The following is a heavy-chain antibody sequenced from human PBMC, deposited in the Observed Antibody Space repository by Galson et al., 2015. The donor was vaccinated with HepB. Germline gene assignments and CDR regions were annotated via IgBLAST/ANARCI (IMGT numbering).Heavy chain of an antibody. Sequence: TLSLTCTVSSASISGGGYYWSWIRQHPGKGLEWIGSIYESGSTSYNPSLKSRVTISVDTSKDQFSLKMSSVIAADTAVYYCARAFRVVRGVIGGMDVWGQGTTVAVSS. J-gene: IGHJ6*02. D-gene: IGHD3-10*01. CDR2: IYESGST. CDR1: SASISGGGYY. V-gene: IGHV4-31*03. CDR3: ARAFRVVRGVIGGMDV.